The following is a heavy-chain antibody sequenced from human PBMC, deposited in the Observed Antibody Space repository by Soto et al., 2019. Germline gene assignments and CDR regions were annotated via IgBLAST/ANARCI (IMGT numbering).Heavy chain of an antibody. Sequence: EVQLVESGGGLVKPGGSLRLSCAASGFTFSSYSMNWVRQAPGKGLEWVSSISSSSSYIFYADSVKGRFTISRDNAKNSLYLQRNSLRAEDTAVYYCARPQYSGYDFDYWGQGTLVTVSS. D-gene: IGHD5-12*01. CDR1: GFTFSSYS. V-gene: IGHV3-21*01. J-gene: IGHJ4*02. CDR2: ISSSSSYI. CDR3: ARPQYSGYDFDY.